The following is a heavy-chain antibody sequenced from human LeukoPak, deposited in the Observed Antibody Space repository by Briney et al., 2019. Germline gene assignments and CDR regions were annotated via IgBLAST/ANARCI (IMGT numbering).Heavy chain of an antibody. J-gene: IGHJ4*02. V-gene: IGHV4-59*01. Sequence: SETLSLTCTVSGGSISSYYWSWIRQPPGKGLEWIGYIYYSGSTNYNPSLKSRVTISVDTSKNQFSPKLSSVTAADTAVYYCAGQYYDILTGYYRWGQGTLVTVSS. CDR3: AGQYYDILTGYYR. CDR1: GGSISSYY. CDR2: IYYSGST. D-gene: IGHD3-9*01.